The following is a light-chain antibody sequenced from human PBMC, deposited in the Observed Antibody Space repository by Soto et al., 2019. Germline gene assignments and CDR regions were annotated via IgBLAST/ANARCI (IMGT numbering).Light chain of an antibody. V-gene: IGLV4-69*01. CDR2: LNSDGSH. CDR3: QTWGTGTVV. CDR1: SGHSSYA. J-gene: IGLJ2*01. Sequence: QSVLTQSPSASASLGASVKLTCTLSSGHSSYAIAWHQQQPERGPRYLMNLNSDGSHSKGDGIPDRFSGSSSGAEPYLTISSLQSEDEADYYCQTWGTGTVVFGGGTKLTVL.